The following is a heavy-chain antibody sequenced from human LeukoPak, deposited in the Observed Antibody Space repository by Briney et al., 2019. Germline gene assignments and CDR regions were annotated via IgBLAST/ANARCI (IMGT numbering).Heavy chain of an antibody. D-gene: IGHD3-22*01. CDR2: IYTSGST. V-gene: IGHV4-4*07. J-gene: IGHJ4*01. Sequence: SETLSLTCTVSGGSINSYYWSWIRQPAGKGLEWIGRIYTSGSTNYNPSLKSRVTMSVDTSKNQISLKLSSVTAADTAVYYCARMYYYDSSGYQYYFDYWGQGTLVTVSS. CDR1: GGSINSYY. CDR3: ARMYYYDSSGYQYYFDY.